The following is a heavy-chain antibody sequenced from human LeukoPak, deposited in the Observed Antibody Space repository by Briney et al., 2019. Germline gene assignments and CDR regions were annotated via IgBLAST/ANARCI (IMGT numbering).Heavy chain of an antibody. CDR1: GFTFSSYA. D-gene: IGHD1-26*01. J-gene: IGHJ4*02. Sequence: GGSLRLSCAASGFTFSSYAMRWVRQAPGKGLEWVAVISYDGSNKYYADSVKGRFTISRDNSKNTLCLQMNSLRAEDTAVYYCARGPWGAYYFDYWGQGTLVTVSS. V-gene: IGHV3-30-3*01. CDR3: ARGPWGAYYFDY. CDR2: ISYDGSNK.